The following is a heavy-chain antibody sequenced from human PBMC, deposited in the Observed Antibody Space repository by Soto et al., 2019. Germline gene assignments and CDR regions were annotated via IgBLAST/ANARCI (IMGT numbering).Heavy chain of an antibody. CDR1: GFTFSGSA. Sequence: EVQLVESGGGLVQPGGSLKLSCAASGFTFSGSAMHWVRQASGKGLEWVGRIRSKANSYATAYAASVKGRFTISRDDSKNTXXLQMNSLKTEDTAVYYCTRQRYSSGWPGLNYGMDVWGQGTTVTVSS. J-gene: IGHJ6*02. CDR2: IRSKANSYAT. V-gene: IGHV3-73*02. CDR3: TRQRYSSGWPGLNYGMDV. D-gene: IGHD6-19*01.